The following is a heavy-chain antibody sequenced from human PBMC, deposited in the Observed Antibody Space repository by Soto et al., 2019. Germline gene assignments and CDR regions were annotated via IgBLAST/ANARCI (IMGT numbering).Heavy chain of an antibody. CDR1: YVTFYILS. CDR2: IAPNDGGA. V-gene: IGHV3-23*01. Sequence: GGPTIVLYVAAYVTFYILSMILVRPAPGKGLECVSTIAPNDGGASYADSVKCRFTISRDNSNSKNTLYLQMNSLSADDTAVYFCAKDLYAGEIRISSCFDFWGQGALVTVSS. CDR3: AKDLYAGEIRISSCFDF. D-gene: IGHD3-16*01. J-gene: IGHJ4*02.